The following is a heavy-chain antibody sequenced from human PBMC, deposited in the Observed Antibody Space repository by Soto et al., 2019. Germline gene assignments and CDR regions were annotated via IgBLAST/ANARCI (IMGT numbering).Heavy chain of an antibody. J-gene: IGHJ6*02. CDR3: AKMTSDSYGRNYGMDV. D-gene: IGHD5-18*01. CDR2: LRDNGVSP. CDR1: GFSFSIFA. Sequence: GGSLRLSCTGSGFSFSIFAMRWVRQAPEKGLEWVSALRDNGVSPYYADSVKGRFTISRDNSKNTLYLQMDSLRVEDTALYYCAKMTSDSYGRNYGMDVWGQGTAVTVSS. V-gene: IGHV3-23*01.